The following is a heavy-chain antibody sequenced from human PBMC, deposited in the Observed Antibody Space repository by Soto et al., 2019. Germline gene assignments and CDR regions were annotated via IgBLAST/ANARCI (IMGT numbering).Heavy chain of an antibody. CDR3: ARGYRGYDRVGYWFDP. Sequence: GESLKISCXGSGYSFTSYWIGWVRQMPGKGLEWVGIIYPGDSDTRYNPSFQSQVTISADTTITTSYLQWSSLKASDTAMYYSARGYRGYDRVGYWFDPWGQGTLVPV. D-gene: IGHD5-12*01. CDR1: GYSFTSYW. CDR2: IYPGDSDT. J-gene: IGHJ5*02. V-gene: IGHV5-51*01.